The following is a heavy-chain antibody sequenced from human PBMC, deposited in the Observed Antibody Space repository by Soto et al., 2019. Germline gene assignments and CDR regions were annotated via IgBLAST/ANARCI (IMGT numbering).Heavy chain of an antibody. D-gene: IGHD2-2*01. CDR3: ANVDCSSTSCVSHFDY. V-gene: IGHV3-30*18. J-gene: IGHJ4*02. Sequence: QVQLVESGGGVVQPGRSLRLSCAASGFTFSSYGMHWVRQAPGKGLEWVAVISYDGSNKYYEDSVKGRFNISRDNSKNTLYLQMNSLRAEDTAVYYCANVDCSSTSCVSHFDYWGQGTLVTVSS. CDR2: ISYDGSNK. CDR1: GFTFSSYG.